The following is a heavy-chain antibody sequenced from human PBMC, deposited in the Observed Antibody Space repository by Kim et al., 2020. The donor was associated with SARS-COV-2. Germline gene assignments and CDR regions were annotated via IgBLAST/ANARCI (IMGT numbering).Heavy chain of an antibody. Sequence: GSLRLSCAASGFTVSSNYMSWVRQAPGKGLEWVSVIYSGGSTYYADSVKGRFTISRDNSKNTLYLQMNSLRAEDTAVYYCARGKTYYYDSSGYPDNWFDPWGQGTLVTVSS. J-gene: IGHJ5*02. CDR3: ARGKTYYYDSSGYPDNWFDP. V-gene: IGHV3-53*01. D-gene: IGHD3-22*01. CDR2: IYSGGST. CDR1: GFTVSSNY.